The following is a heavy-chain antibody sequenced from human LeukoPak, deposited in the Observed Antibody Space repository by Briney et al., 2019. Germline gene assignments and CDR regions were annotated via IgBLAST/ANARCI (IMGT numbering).Heavy chain of an antibody. J-gene: IGHJ4*02. V-gene: IGHV3-21*01. CDR3: ARGLLAVITTNYFDY. D-gene: IGHD3-22*01. CDR2: ISSSSSYI. CDR1: GFTFSSYS. Sequence: GESLRLSCAASGFTFSSYSMNWVRQAPGKGLEWVSSISSSSSYIYYADSVKGRFTISRDNAKNSLYLQMNSLRVEDTAVYYCARGLLAVITTNYFDYWGQGTLVTVSS.